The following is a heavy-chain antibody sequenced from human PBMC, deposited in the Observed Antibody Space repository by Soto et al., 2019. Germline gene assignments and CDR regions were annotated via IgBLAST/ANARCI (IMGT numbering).Heavy chain of an antibody. CDR3: ARLSYDYIWGSYRLDV. J-gene: IGHJ6*04. V-gene: IGHV4-59*08. D-gene: IGHD3-16*02. Sequence: PSETLSLTCTVSGGSISSYYWSWIRQPPGKGLEWIGYIYYSGSTNYNPSLKSRVTISVDTSKNQFSLKLSSVTAADTVVYYCARLSYDYIWGSYRLDVWGKGTTVTVSS. CDR1: GGSISSYY. CDR2: IYYSGST.